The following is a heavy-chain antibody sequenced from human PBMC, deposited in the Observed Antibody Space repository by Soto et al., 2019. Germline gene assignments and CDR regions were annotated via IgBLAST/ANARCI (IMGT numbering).Heavy chain of an antibody. D-gene: IGHD2-15*01. CDR3: AAGDATPKLYYYGMDV. V-gene: IGHV1-58*01. CDR2: IVVGSGNT. J-gene: IGHJ6*02. CDR1: AFPLTSSA. Sequence: SVKVACAASAFPLTSSAVRWGRQARGQRLEWIGWIVVGSGNTNYAQKFQERVTITRDMSTSTAYMELSSLRSEDTAVYYRAAGDATPKLYYYGMDVWGQGTTVTVSS.